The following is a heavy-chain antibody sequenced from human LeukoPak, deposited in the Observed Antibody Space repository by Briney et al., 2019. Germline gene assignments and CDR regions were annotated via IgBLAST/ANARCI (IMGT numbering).Heavy chain of an antibody. V-gene: IGHV3-30-3*01. J-gene: IGHJ4*02. D-gene: IGHD3-10*01. CDR1: GFTFSSYA. CDR2: ISYDLSNK. Sequence: GGSLRLSCAASGFTFSSYAMSWVRQAPGKGLEWVAVISYDLSNKYYADSVKGRFTISRDNSKNTLYLQMNNLRAEDTAVYYCARGPDRSGFDYWGQGALVTVSS. CDR3: ARGPDRSGFDY.